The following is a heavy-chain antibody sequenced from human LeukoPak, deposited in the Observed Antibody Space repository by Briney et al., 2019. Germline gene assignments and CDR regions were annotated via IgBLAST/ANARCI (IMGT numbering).Heavy chain of an antibody. CDR3: AKDPVGATPFDY. J-gene: IGHJ4*02. V-gene: IGHV3-23*01. CDR2: ISDSGGDT. CDR1: GFTFSNYG. D-gene: IGHD1-26*01. Sequence: GGSLRLSCAPSGFTFSNYGMSWVCQAPGKGLEWVSAISDSGGDTYYADSVKGRFTISRDNSKNTLFLQMNSLRAEDTAVYYCAKDPVGATPFDYWGQGSLVTVSS.